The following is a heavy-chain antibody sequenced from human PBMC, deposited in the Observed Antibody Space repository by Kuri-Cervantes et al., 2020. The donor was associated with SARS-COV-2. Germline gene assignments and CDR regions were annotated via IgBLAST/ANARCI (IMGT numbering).Heavy chain of an antibody. CDR1: GDSVTSNSAA. CDR2: TYYRSKWYN. J-gene: IGHJ4*02. V-gene: IGHV6-1*01. CDR3: ARAQYCSSTSCADY. Sequence: SETLSLTCAISGDSVTSNSAAWNWIKQSPSRGLEWLGRTYYRSKWYNDYAVSVKSRITINPNTSKNQFSMQLNSVTPEDKAVYYCARAQYCSSTSCADYWGQGTLVTVSS. D-gene: IGHD2-2*01.